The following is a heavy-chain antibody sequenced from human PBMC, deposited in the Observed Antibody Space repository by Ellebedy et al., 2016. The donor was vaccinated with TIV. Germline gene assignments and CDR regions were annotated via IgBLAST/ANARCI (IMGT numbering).Heavy chain of an antibody. CDR1: GFTFSSYS. CDR3: VRDDSTGYYYFDY. J-gene: IGHJ4*02. D-gene: IGHD3-22*01. CDR2: ISPSSSTI. V-gene: IGHV3-48*04. Sequence: GGSLRLXXAASGFTFSSYSMNWVRQAPGKGLEGVSFISPSSSTIYYADSVKGRFTVSRDNAKNSLNLQMNSLRVEDTAVYYCVRDDSTGYYYFDYWGQGTLVTVSS.